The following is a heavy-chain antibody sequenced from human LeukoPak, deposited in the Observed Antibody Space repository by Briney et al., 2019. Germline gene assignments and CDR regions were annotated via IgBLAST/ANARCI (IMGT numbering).Heavy chain of an antibody. CDR2: IGTAGDT. CDR3: ARLLPAAINYYGMDV. V-gene: IGHV3-13*01. D-gene: IGHD2-2*01. Sequence: RSGGSLRLSCAASGFTFSNYDMHWVRQATGKGLEWVSAIGTAGDTYYPDSVKGRFTISRENAKNSLYLQMNSLRAGDTAVYYCARLLPAAINYYGMDVWGQGTTVTVSS. CDR1: GFTFSNYD. J-gene: IGHJ6*02.